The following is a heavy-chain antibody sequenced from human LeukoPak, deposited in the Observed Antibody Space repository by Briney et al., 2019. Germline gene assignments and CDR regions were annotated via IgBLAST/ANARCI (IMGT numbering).Heavy chain of an antibody. CDR3: ARDKVHIAVAGTYYYGMDV. Sequence: KPSGTLSLTCAVSGGPISSSNWWSWVCQPPGKGLEWIGEIYHSGSTNYNPSLKSRVTISVDKSKNQFSLKLSSVTAADTAVYYCARDKVHIAVAGTYYYGMDVWGKGTTVTVSS. D-gene: IGHD6-19*01. CDR2: IYHSGST. J-gene: IGHJ6*04. CDR1: GGPISSSNW. V-gene: IGHV4-4*02.